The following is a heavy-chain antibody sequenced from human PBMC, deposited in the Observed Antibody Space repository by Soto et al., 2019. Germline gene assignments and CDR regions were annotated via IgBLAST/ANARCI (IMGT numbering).Heavy chain of an antibody. J-gene: IGHJ6*02. D-gene: IGHD2-2*03. CDR1: GFTFSSHA. CDR2: ISGSGSTI. CDR3: ARAGMDIVVVPAASPLYYYGMDV. Sequence: GGSLRLSCAASGFTFSSHAMSWVRQAPGKGLEWVSYISGSGSTIYYAASVKGRFTISRDNAKNSLYLQMNSLRTEDTAVYFCARAGMDIVVVPAASPLYYYGMDVWGQGTTVTVSS. V-gene: IGHV3-48*04.